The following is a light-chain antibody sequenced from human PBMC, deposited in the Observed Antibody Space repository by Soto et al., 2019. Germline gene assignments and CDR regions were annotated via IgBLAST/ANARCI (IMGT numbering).Light chain of an antibody. V-gene: IGLV2-11*01. J-gene: IGLJ1*01. CDR2: DVS. CDR3: CSYAGSYTGV. CDR1: SSDVGGYNY. Sequence: QSVLTQPRSVSGSPGQSVTISCTGTSSDVGGYNYVSWYRQHPGKAPKLMIYDVSKRPSGVPDRFSGSKSGNTASLTISGIQAEDEADYYCCSYAGSYTGVFVTGTKVTVL.